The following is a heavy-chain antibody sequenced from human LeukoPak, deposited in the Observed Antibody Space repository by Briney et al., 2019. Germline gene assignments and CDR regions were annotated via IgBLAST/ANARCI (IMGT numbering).Heavy chain of an antibody. CDR2: ISAYNGNT. V-gene: IGHV1-18*01. CDR3: ARDLWGGSSWYSGSSY. J-gene: IGHJ4*02. CDR1: GYTFTSYG. Sequence: ASVKVSCKASGYTFTSYGISWVRQAPGQGLEWMGWISAYNGNTNYAQKLQGRVTMTTDTSTSTAYMELRSLRSDDTAVSYCARDLWGGSSWYSGSSYWGQGTLVTVSS. D-gene: IGHD6-13*01.